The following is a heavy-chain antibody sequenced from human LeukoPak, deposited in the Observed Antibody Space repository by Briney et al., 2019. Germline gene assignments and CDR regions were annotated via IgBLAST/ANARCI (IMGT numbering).Heavy chain of an antibody. J-gene: IGHJ6*03. D-gene: IGHD5-24*01. V-gene: IGHV3-73*01. CDR2: IRSKANSYAT. Sequence: GGSLRLSCAASGFTFSGSAMHWVRQASGKGLEWVGRIRSKANSYATAYAASVKGRFTISRDDSKNTAYLQMNSLRAEDTAVYYCAKDGRASPTSYYYYYMDVWGKGTTVTVSS. CDR3: AKDGRASPTSYYYYYMDV. CDR1: GFTFSGSA.